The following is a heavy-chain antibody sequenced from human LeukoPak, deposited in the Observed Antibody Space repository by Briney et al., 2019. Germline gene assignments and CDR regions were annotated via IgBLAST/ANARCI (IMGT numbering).Heavy chain of an antibody. CDR2: ISSSGSTI. V-gene: IGHV3-11*04. Sequence: KPSETLSLTCAVYGGSFSGYYWSWIRQPPGKGLEWVSYISSSGSTIYYADSVKGRFTISRDNAKNSLYLQMNSLRAEDTAVYYCARDFPAMAYQVAFDIWGQGTMVTVSS. CDR1: GGSFSGYY. CDR3: ARDFPAMAYQVAFDI. D-gene: IGHD5-18*01. J-gene: IGHJ3*02.